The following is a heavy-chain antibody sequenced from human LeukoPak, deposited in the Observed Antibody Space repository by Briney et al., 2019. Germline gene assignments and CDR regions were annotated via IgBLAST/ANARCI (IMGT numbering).Heavy chain of an antibody. V-gene: IGHV4-59*02. CDR1: GAFVSNYY. J-gene: IGHJ3*01. Sequence: PSETLSLTCTISGAFVSNYYWSWVRQFPGKGLEWIGYIYSSDITTYNPSLKSRVTISLDASNNQSFLSLKAVTAADTAMYYCARDNSPISEEAFDFWGQRTLVTVSS. D-gene: IGHD2-21*01. CDR3: ARDNSPISEEAFDF. CDR2: IYSSDIT.